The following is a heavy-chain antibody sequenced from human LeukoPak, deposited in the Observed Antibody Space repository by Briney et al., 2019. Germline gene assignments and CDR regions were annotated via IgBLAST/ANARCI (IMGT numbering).Heavy chain of an antibody. CDR3: AKGREVRYFDWSLDY. CDR1: GFTFSSYG. V-gene: IGHV3-30*02. D-gene: IGHD3-9*01. J-gene: IGHJ4*01. Sequence: RGSLRLPCAASGFTFSSYGMHWVRQAPGKGLEWVAFIRYDGSNKYYADSVKGRFTISRDNSKNTLYLQMNSLRAEDTAVYYCAKGREVRYFDWSLDYWGQEPWSPSPQ. CDR2: IRYDGSNK.